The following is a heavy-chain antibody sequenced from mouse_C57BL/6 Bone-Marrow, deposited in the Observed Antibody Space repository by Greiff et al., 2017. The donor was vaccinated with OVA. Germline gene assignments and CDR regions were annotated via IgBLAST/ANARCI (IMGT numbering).Heavy chain of an antibody. V-gene: IGHV5-4*01. Sequence: EVKLVESGGGLVKPGGSLKLSCAASGFTFSSYAMSWVRQTPEKRLEWVATISDGGSYTYYPDNVKGRFTISRDNAKNNLYLQMSHLKSEDTAMYYCARDPPYYGYDGGYCDVWGTGTTVTVSS. CDR1: GFTFSSYA. CDR3: ARDPPYYGYDGGYCDV. CDR2: ISDGGSYT. J-gene: IGHJ1*03. D-gene: IGHD2-9*01.